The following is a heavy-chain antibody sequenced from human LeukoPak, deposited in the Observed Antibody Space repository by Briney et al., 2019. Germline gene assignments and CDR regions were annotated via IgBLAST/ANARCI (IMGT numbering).Heavy chain of an antibody. V-gene: IGHV3-21*01. CDR1: GFTFTSHA. J-gene: IGHJ4*02. CDR3: ARDGRPAANDY. CDR2: ISSSSSYI. Sequence: GGSLRLSCAASGFTFTSHAMSWVRQAPGKGLEWVSSISSSSSYIYYADSVKGRFTISRDNAKNSLYLQMNSLRAEDTAVYYCARDGRPAANDYWRQGTLVTVSS. D-gene: IGHD2-2*01.